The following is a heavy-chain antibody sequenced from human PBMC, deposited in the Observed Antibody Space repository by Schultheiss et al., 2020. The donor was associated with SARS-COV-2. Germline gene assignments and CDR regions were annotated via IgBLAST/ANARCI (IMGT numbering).Heavy chain of an antibody. CDR2: ISYDGSNK. V-gene: IGHV3-30*04. D-gene: IGHD2-15*01. CDR1: GFTFSSYA. CDR3: ATQYCSGGSCSTSPLDY. J-gene: IGHJ4*02. Sequence: GGSLRLSCAASGFTFSSYAMHWVRQAPGKGLEWVAVISYDGSNKYYADSVKGRFTISRDNSKNTLYLQMNSLRAEDTAVYYCATQYCSGGSCSTSPLDYWGQGTLVTGSS.